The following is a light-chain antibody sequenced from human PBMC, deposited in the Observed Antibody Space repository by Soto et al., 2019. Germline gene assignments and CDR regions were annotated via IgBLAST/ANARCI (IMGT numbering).Light chain of an antibody. CDR2: GNS. Sequence: QSVLTQPPSVSRAPGQRVTISCTGSSSNIGAGYDVHWYQQLPGTAPKLLIYGNSNRPSGVPDRFSGSKSGTSDSLAITGLQAEDEADYYCQSYDSSLSSYVFGTGTKLTVL. CDR1: SSNIGAGYD. J-gene: IGLJ1*01. V-gene: IGLV1-40*01. CDR3: QSYDSSLSSYV.